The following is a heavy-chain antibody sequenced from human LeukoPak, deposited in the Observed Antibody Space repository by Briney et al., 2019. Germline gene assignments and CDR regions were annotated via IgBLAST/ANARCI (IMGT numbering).Heavy chain of an antibody. CDR2: INHSGST. D-gene: IGHD3-10*01. CDR3: ARLDYYYGSGSYYYGGLQGFDY. J-gene: IGHJ4*02. V-gene: IGHV4-34*01. Sequence: SETLSLTCAVYGGSFSGYYWSWIRQPPGKGLEWIGEINHSGSTNYNPSLKSRVTISVDTSKNQFSLKLSSVTAADTAVYYCARLDYYYGSGSYYYGGLQGFDYWGQGTLVTVSS. CDR1: GGSFSGYY.